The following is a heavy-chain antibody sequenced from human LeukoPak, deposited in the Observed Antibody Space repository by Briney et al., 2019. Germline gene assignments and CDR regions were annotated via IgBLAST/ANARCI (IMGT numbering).Heavy chain of an antibody. Sequence: GGSLRLSCAASGFTFSDYYMSWIRQAPGKGLEWVSYISDIGSAIFYADSVKGRFTISRDNAKNSMYLQMNSLRDEDTAVYYCAAYCSTSTCYGVDYWGQGTLVTVSS. D-gene: IGHD2-2*01. CDR3: AAYCSTSTCYGVDY. J-gene: IGHJ4*02. V-gene: IGHV3-11*04. CDR2: ISDIGSAI. CDR1: GFTFSDYY.